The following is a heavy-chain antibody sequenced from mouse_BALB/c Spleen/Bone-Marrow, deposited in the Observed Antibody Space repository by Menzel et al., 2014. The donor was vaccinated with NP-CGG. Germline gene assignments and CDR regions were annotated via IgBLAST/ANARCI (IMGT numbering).Heavy chain of an antibody. CDR2: IHYRGST. J-gene: IGHJ2*01. CDR3: TRETTAVADFDY. CDR1: GYSITSGYG. V-gene: IGHV3-1*02. Sequence: VQLQQSGPDLVKPSQSLSLTCTVTGYSITSGYGWHWIRKFPRNKLEWVGYIHYRGSTNYNPSLKSRISITRDTSKNQFSLQLKSVTTEDTATYYCTRETTAVADFDYWGQGATLTDTS. D-gene: IGHD1-1*01.